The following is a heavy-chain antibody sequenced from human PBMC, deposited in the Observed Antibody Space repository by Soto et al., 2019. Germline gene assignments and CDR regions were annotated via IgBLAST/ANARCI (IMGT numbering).Heavy chain of an antibody. CDR2: IYSGGYT. D-gene: IGHD3-9*01. J-gene: IGHJ4*02. CDR3: ANGRATYGLLTHDY. Sequence: GGSLRLSCAVSGFTVSNNYMSWVRQAPGKGLEGVSVIYSGGYTAYGDSVKGRFTISRDNSKNTLYLQMHSLTAEDTAVYYCANGRATYGLLTHDYWGQGTLVTVSS. CDR1: GFTVSNNY. V-gene: IGHV3-53*01.